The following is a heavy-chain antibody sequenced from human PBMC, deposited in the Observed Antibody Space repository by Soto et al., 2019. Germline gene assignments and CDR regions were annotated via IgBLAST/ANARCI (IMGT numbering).Heavy chain of an antibody. J-gene: IGHJ5*02. CDR2: VTVTGGST. D-gene: IGHD3-10*01. Sequence: PGGSLRLSCAASAISFNTYGVTWARQAPGKGLEWVSTVTVTGGSTYYADSVKGRFTISRDRSNYTVSLLLNSLRVEDTAIYYCAGQRSPEGWFDPWGQGTLVTVSS. CDR3: AGQRSPEGWFDP. V-gene: IGHV3-23*01. CDR1: AISFNTYG.